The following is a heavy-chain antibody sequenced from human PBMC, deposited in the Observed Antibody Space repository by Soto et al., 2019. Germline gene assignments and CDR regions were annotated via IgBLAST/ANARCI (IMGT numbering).Heavy chain of an antibody. J-gene: IGHJ4*02. CDR1: SGSISSSNW. CDR3: VQGLHCSGGSCYLDY. Sequence: QVQLQESGPGLVKPSGTLSLTCAVSSGSISSSNWWSWVRQPPGKGLEWIGEIYHRGSTNYNPSLKSRVTISVDKSKNQFSLKLSSVTAADTAVYYCVQGLHCSGGSCYLDYWGQGTLVTVSS. CDR2: IYHRGST. D-gene: IGHD2-15*01. V-gene: IGHV4-4*02.